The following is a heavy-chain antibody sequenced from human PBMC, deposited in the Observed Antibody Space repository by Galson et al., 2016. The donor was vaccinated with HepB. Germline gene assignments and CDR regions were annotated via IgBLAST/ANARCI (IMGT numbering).Heavy chain of an antibody. CDR2: ISYIESNT. V-gene: IGHV3-30-3*02. J-gene: IGHJ4*02. CDR1: GFTFSSYA. Sequence: SLRLSCAASGFTFSSYAMHWVRQAPGKGLEWVAVISYIESNTYYTDSVRGRFTISRDNSNNMLFLQMDSLRPDDTAGYYCAKRHEFCPPVGCSVDYWGQGTLVSVSS. CDR3: AKRHEFCPPVGCSVDY. D-gene: IGHD3-10*02.